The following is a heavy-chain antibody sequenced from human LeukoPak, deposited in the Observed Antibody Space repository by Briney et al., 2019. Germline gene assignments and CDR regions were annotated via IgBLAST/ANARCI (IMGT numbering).Heavy chain of an antibody. D-gene: IGHD6-19*01. CDR1: GGSFSGYY. Sequence: SETLSLTCAVYGGSFSGYYWSWIRQPPGKGLEWIGEINHSGSTNYNPSLKSRVTISVDTSKNQFSLKLSSVTAADTAVYYCARGRSPRSIAVADNYWGQGTLVTVSS. CDR3: ARGRSPRSIAVADNY. J-gene: IGHJ4*02. V-gene: IGHV4-34*01. CDR2: INHSGST.